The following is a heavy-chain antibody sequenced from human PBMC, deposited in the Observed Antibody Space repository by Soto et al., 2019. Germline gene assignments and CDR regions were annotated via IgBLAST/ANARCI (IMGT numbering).Heavy chain of an antibody. CDR1: GFSLTTRGMC. CDR3: ARMVTGGTSDWVQIDY. J-gene: IGHJ4*02. D-gene: IGHD1-1*01. CDR2: IDWSGDK. V-gene: IGHV2-70*01. Sequence: SGPTLVNPTETLTLTCTISGFSLTTRGMCLTWIRQPPGKALEWLALIDWSGDKNYTTSLRPRLTLSKGTSKNQVVLKMTNMNPVDTGTYYCARMVTGGTSDWVQIDYWGQGTLVTVSS.